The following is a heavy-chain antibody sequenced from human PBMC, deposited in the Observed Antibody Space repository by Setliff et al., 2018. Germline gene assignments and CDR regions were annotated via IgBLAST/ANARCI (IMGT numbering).Heavy chain of an antibody. CDR3: AKSPVRFGIVIVIPSYFDS. CDR1: EFTVNSNF. Sequence: GGSLRLSCVGSEFTVNSNFMTWVRQAPGKGLEWLSVIYIGGQTFYADSVKGRFTVSRDNAKNTLFLQMNDLRAEDTAIYYCAKSPVRFGIVIVIPSYFDSWGPGTLVTVSS. J-gene: IGHJ4*02. CDR2: IYIGGQT. D-gene: IGHD3-16*02. V-gene: IGHV3-53*01.